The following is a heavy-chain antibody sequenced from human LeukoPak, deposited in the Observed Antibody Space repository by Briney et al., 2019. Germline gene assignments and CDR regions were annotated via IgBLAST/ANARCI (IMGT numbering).Heavy chain of an antibody. V-gene: IGHV1-18*01. CDR2: ISAYNGNT. CDR3: ARDQGGLRDIVATSLDY. Sequence: ASVKVSCKASGYTFTSYGISWVRQAPGQGLEWMGWISAYNGNTNYAQKLQGRVTMTTDTSTSTAYMELRSLRSDNTAVYYCARDQGGLRDIVATSLDYWGQGTLVTVSS. D-gene: IGHD5-12*01. CDR1: GYTFTSYG. J-gene: IGHJ4*02.